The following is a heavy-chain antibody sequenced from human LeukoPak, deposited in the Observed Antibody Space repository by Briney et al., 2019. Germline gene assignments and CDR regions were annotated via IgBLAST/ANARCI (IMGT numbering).Heavy chain of an antibody. CDR2: IIPIFGTA. Sequence: ASVKVSCKASGGTFSSYAISWVRQAPGQGLEWMGGIIPIFGTANYAQKFQGRVTIAADESTSTAYMELSSLRSEDTAVYYCARPGVVVNIPWGAFDIWGQGTMVTVSS. D-gene: IGHD2-21*01. V-gene: IGHV1-69*13. CDR1: GGTFSSYA. J-gene: IGHJ3*02. CDR3: ARPGVVVNIPWGAFDI.